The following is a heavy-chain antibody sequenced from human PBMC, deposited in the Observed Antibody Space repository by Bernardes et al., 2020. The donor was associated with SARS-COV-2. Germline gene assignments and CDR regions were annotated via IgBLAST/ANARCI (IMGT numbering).Heavy chain of an antibody. V-gene: IGHV3-11*01. CDR1: GFIFSDYY. J-gene: IGHJ5*01. CDR3: VRGRGGSGSDS. CDR2: INSVGTAT. Sequence: GSLRLSCAASGFIFSDYYMTWIRQVPGKGLEWVSSINSVGTATDYVDFVKGRFTISRDNDKKSLYLQMNSLRAEDTAIYYCVRGRGGSGSDSWGQGTLVTVSS. D-gene: IGHD3-22*01.